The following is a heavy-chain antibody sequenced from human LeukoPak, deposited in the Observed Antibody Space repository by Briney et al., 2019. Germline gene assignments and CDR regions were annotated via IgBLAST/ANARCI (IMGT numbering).Heavy chain of an antibody. CDR2: IYYSGST. J-gene: IGHJ5*02. V-gene: IGHV4-30-4*08. CDR3: ARQIAVAGPGWFDP. CDR1: GFTFSSYA. Sequence: LRLSCAASGFTFSSYAMSWIRQPPGKGLEWIGYIYYSGSTYYNPSLKSRVTISVDTSKNQFSLKLSSVTAADTAVYYCARQIAVAGPGWFDPWGQGTLVTVSS. D-gene: IGHD6-19*01.